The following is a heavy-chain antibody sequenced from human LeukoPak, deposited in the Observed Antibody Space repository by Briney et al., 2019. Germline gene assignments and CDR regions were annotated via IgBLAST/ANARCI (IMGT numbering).Heavy chain of an antibody. J-gene: IGHJ4*02. D-gene: IGHD2-15*01. V-gene: IGHV3-21*01. Sequence: PGGSLRLSCAASGFTFSRYSMNWVRQAPGKGLEWVSSISSSSSYIYYADSVKGRFTISRDNAKNSLYLQMNSLRAEDTAVYYCARDPPRTYCSGGSCYFDYWGQGTLVTVSS. CDR2: ISSSSSYI. CDR1: GFTFSRYS. CDR3: ARDPPRTYCSGGSCYFDY.